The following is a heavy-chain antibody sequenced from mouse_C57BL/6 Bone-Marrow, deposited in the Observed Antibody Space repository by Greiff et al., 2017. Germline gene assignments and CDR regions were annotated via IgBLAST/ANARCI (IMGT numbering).Heavy chain of an antibody. CDR2: IYPGSGST. D-gene: IGHD3-2*02. V-gene: IGHV1-55*01. CDR3: AREVAQALFDY. Sequence: VQLQQPGAELVKPGASVTMSCKASGYTFTSYWITWVKQRPGQGLAWIGDIYPGSGSTNYNEKFKSKATLTVDTSSSTAYMQLSSLTSEDSAVYYCAREVAQALFDYWGQGTTLTVSS. CDR1: GYTFTSYW. J-gene: IGHJ2*01.